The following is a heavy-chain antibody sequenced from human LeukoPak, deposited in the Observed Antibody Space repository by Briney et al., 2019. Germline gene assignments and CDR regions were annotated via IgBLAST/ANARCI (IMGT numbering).Heavy chain of an antibody. D-gene: IGHD2-2*01. Sequence: ASVKVSCKASGYTFTSYYMHWVRQAPGQGLEWMGIINPSGGSTSYAQKFQGRVTMTRDTSTSTVYVELSNLRSEDTAVYYCASGYCSSTSCYPRQFDYWGQGTLVTVSS. J-gene: IGHJ4*02. CDR2: INPSGGST. CDR1: GYTFTSYY. V-gene: IGHV1-46*03. CDR3: ASGYCSSTSCYPRQFDY.